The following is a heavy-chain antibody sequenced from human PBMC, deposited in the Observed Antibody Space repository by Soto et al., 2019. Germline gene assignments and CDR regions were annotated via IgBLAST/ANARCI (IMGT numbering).Heavy chain of an antibody. CDR1: GDTFSFYT. CDR2: INPIVSMS. Sequence: QVQLVQSGTEVKKPGSSVKVSCKASGDTFSFYTINWVRQAPGLGLEWVGRINPIVSMSNYAQKFQGRVSMTADQSTSTAYMELTSLRSDDTAMYFCAASYGSGYRAFDYWGQGALVIVSS. D-gene: IGHD3-10*01. J-gene: IGHJ4*02. CDR3: AASYGSGYRAFDY. V-gene: IGHV1-69*02.